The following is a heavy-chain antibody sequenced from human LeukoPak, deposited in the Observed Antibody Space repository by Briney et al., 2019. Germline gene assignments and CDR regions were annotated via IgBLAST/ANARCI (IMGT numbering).Heavy chain of an antibody. J-gene: IGHJ4*02. CDR1: GFTLGDYA. V-gene: IGHV3-49*04. CDR2: IRSKAYGGTT. D-gene: IGHD2-15*01. Sequence: GGSLRLSCTAPGFTLGDYAMTWVRQAPGKGLERVGFIRSKAYGGTTEYAASVKGRFTISRDDSKSIAYLQMNSLKTEATAVYYCTLARLGYCSGGSCYQKDYWGQGTLVTVSS. CDR3: TLARLGYCSGGSCYQKDY.